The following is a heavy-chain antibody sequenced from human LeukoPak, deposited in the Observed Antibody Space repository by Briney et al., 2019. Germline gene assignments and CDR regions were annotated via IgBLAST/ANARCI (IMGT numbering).Heavy chain of an antibody. CDR2: INSGGSST. J-gene: IGHJ4*02. CDR3: ARELSIAVAALGY. D-gene: IGHD6-19*01. V-gene: IGHV3-74*01. Sequence: SGGSLRLSCAASGFSFSNYWMHWVRQAPGKGLVWVSRINSGGSSTSYADSVKGRFTISRDNSKNTLYLQMNSLRAEDTAVYYCARELSIAVAALGYWGQGTLVTVSS. CDR1: GFSFSNYW.